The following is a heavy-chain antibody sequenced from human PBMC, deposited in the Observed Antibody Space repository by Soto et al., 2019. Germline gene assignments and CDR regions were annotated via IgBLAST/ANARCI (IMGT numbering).Heavy chain of an antibody. CDR3: ARLVVSANSFDI. CDR1: GGSVSSGSYY. V-gene: IGHV4-39*07. Sequence: SETLSLTCTVSGGSVSSGSYYWSWVRQPPGKGLQWIGEIYHGGGARYNPSLRSRVTISVDKSKNQFSLTLSSVTAADTAVYYCARLVVSANSFDIWGQGTMVTV. J-gene: IGHJ3*02. D-gene: IGHD3-22*01. CDR2: IYHGGGA.